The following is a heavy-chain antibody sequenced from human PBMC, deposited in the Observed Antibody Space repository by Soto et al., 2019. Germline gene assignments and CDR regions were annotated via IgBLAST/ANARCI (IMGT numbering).Heavy chain of an antibody. J-gene: IGHJ4*02. CDR2: ISTYNGKT. CDR1: GYTFSTYP. CDR3: ARDRVEAALGTFDQ. V-gene: IGHV1-18*01. Sequence: ASVKVSCKTSGYTFSTYPISWVRQAPGQGLEWVGWISTYNGKTNYGQKFQGRVTITTDTSTSTAYMDLRNLRSDDTAVYYCARDRVEAALGTFDQWGQGTLVTVSS. D-gene: IGHD6-13*01.